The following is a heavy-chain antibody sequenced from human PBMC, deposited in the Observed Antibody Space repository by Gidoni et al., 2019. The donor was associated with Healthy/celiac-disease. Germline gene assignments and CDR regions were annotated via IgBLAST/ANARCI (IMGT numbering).Heavy chain of an antibody. CDR1: GFTFSSYG. V-gene: IGHV3-33*01. Sequence: QVQLVESGGGVVQPGRSLRLSCAAAGFTFSSYGMHWVRQAPGKGLEWVAVIWYDGSNKYYADSVKGRFTISRDNSKNTLYLQMNSLRAEDTAVYYCARDWGSSSTLFVYWGQGTLVTVSS. J-gene: IGHJ4*02. CDR3: ARDWGSSSTLFVY. CDR2: IWYDGSNK. D-gene: IGHD6-6*01.